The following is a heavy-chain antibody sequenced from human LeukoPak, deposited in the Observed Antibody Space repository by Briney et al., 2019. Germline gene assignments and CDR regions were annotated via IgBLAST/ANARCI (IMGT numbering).Heavy chain of an antibody. CDR2: IYYSGST. CDR1: GGSISSSSYY. Sequence: SETLSLTCTVSGGSISSSSYYWGWIRQPPGKGLEWIGSIYYSGSTYYNPSLKSRVTISVDTSKNQFSLKLSSVTAADTAVYYCARIRNYYDFWSGYYKGPDYYYGMDVWGQGTTVTVSS. J-gene: IGHJ6*02. CDR3: ARIRNYYDFWSGYYKGPDYYYGMDV. V-gene: IGHV4-39*01. D-gene: IGHD3-3*01.